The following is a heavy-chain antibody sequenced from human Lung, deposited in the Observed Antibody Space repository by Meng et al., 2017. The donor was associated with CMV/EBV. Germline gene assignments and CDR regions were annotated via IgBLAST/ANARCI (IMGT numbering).Heavy chain of an antibody. J-gene: IGHJ6*02. CDR3: ARDRVLRGVNGLDF. CDR2: SSAYNGNT. Sequence: SXXVSXMASGYSFRTFGISWVRKAPGQGLEWMGWSSAYNGNTTYTQKLQGRVTMTRDTSTRTVYMELRSLRSDDTAVYYCARDRVLRGVNGLDFWGQGTTVTVSS. V-gene: IGHV1-18*01. CDR1: GYSFRTFG. D-gene: IGHD3-10*01.